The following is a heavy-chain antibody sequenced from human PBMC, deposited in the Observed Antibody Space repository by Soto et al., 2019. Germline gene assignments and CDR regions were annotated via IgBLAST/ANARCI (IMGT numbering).Heavy chain of an antibody. D-gene: IGHD2-15*01. Sequence: QVQLVESGGGVVQPGRSLRLSCAASGFTFSSYGMHWVRQAPGKGLEWVAVISNDGSNKYYADSVKCRFTITRVNSKNTLYLHMNSLRADDTTVYYCAKDRRKVVVAAPFDYWGEGTLVTVA. CDR1: GFTFSSYG. CDR2: ISNDGSNK. CDR3: AKDRRKVVVAAPFDY. J-gene: IGHJ4*02. V-gene: IGHV3-30*18.